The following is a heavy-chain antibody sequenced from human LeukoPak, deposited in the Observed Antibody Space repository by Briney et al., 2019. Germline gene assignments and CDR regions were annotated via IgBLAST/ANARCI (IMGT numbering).Heavy chain of an antibody. CDR1: GYTFTTFV. Sequence: GASVKVSCKASGYTFTTFVIHWVRRAPGQRLEWMGWINTGDGDTKYSQKFQDRVTIARDTPASTVRMELRSLRSEDTAVYYCARDRGGTGDFDYWGQGTLVTVSS. CDR2: INTGDGDT. V-gene: IGHV1-3*04. D-gene: IGHD1-1*01. J-gene: IGHJ4*02. CDR3: ARDRGGTGDFDY.